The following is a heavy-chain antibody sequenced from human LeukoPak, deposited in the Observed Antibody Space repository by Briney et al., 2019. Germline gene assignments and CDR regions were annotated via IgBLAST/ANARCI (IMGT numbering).Heavy chain of an antibody. CDR3: ARAVSGTLGGAFDI. D-gene: IGHD1-7*01. CDR1: GYTFIDYF. Sequence: ASVKVSCKASGYTFIDYFIHWVRQTPGQGLEWMGWINPNSGITRYAEKFQDRVTMTRGTAAYMELASLRSDDTAVYYCARAVSGTLGGAFDIWGQGTAVTVSS. V-gene: IGHV1-2*02. J-gene: IGHJ3*02. CDR2: INPNSGIT.